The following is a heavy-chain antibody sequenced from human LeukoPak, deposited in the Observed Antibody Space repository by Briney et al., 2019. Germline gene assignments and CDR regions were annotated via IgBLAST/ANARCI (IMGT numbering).Heavy chain of an antibody. J-gene: IGHJ3*02. Sequence: GASVKVSCKASGYTFTSYYMHWVRQAPGQGLEWMGIINPSGGSTSYAQKFQGRVTMTRDTSTSTVYMELSSLRSEDTAVYYCARGSPEWDGYNQGAFDIWGQGTMVTVSS. CDR2: INPSGGST. D-gene: IGHD5-24*01. CDR3: ARGSPEWDGYNQGAFDI. CDR1: GYTFTSYY. V-gene: IGHV1-46*01.